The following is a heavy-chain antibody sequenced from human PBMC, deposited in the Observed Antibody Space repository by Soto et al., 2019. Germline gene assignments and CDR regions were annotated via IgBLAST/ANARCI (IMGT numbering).Heavy chain of an antibody. Sequence: HVQLVQSGAEVKKPGSSVKLSCKTSGGTFRNYAINWVRQAPGQRLEWMGGSIPVFGTANYAQTFQGRFTITADESTSQGYMELSILRSQETAVYYCAIPLPTQQWVRGAFDHWGQGTLVTVAS. D-gene: IGHD6-19*01. CDR3: AIPLPTQQWVRGAFDH. J-gene: IGHJ4*02. CDR2: SIPVFGTA. V-gene: IGHV1-69*01. CDR1: GGTFRNYA.